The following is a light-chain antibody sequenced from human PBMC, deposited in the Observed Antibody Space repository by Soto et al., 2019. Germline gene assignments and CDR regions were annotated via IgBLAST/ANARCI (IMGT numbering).Light chain of an antibody. CDR1: NYVRSNY. J-gene: IGKJ1*01. V-gene: IGKV3-20*01. Sequence: EIVLTQSPDTLSLSPGERATLSCRASNYVRSNYLAWYQQKPGQAPRLLIYSTSNRATGIPERFSGHGSGTDFTLTISRLEPEDFALYYCQQYGGSPWTFGQGTKVEIK. CDR2: STS. CDR3: QQYGGSPWT.